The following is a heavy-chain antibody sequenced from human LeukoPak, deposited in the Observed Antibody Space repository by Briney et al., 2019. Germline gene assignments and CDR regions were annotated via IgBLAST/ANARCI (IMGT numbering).Heavy chain of an antibody. CDR1: GFTFSSYA. Sequence: GGSLRLSCAASGFTFSSYAMNWVRQALGKGLEWVSYISHTGSANSYADSVKGRFTISRDNGKNSLFLQMNSLRAEDTAVYYCAKDLSSSGSYSSVDYWGQGTLVTVSS. V-gene: IGHV3-48*03. CDR3: AKDLSSSGSYSSVDY. CDR2: ISHTGSAN. D-gene: IGHD1-26*01. J-gene: IGHJ4*02.